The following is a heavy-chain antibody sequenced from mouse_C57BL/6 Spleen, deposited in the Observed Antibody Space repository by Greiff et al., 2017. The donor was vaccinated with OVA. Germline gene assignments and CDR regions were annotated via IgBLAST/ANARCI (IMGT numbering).Heavy chain of an antibody. Sequence: EVKLVESGPGLVKPSQSLSLTCSVTGYSITSGYYWNWIRQFPGNKLEWMGYISYDGSNNYNPSLKNRISITRDTSKNQFFLKLNSVTTEDTATYYCARKDGYLWFAYWGQGTLVTVSA. CDR3: ARKDGYLWFAY. V-gene: IGHV3-6*01. D-gene: IGHD2-3*01. J-gene: IGHJ3*01. CDR2: ISYDGSN. CDR1: GYSITSGYY.